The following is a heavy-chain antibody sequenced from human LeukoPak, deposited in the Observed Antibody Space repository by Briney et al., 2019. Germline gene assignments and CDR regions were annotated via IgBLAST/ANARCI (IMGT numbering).Heavy chain of an antibody. CDR3: ARVTSVAAAGTGWFDP. V-gene: IGHV4-61*02. D-gene: IGHD6-13*01. CDR2: IYTSGST. CDR1: GGSISSGDYY. J-gene: IGHJ5*02. Sequence: SQTLSLTCTVSGGSISSGDYYWSWIRQPAGKGLEWIGRIYTSGSTNYNPSLKSRVTMSVDTSKNQFSLKLSSVTAADTAVYYCARVTSVAAAGTGWFDPWGQGTLVTVSS.